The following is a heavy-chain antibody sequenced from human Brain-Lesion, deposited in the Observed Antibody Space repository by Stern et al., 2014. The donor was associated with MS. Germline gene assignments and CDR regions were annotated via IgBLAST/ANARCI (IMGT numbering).Heavy chain of an antibody. D-gene: IGHD2-2*01. J-gene: IGHJ6*02. CDR3: ARGRVVPGFQYYATDV. CDR1: GGSISSGGYY. V-gene: IGHV4-61*02. CDR2: IFNSGST. Sequence: QLQLQESGPGLVKPSQTLSLSCTVSGGSISSGGYYWSWIRQPAGKGLEWIGRIFNSGSTSYNPPPKGRAPKSIAPPKNQFPLRLNPMTAADTAVYYCARGRVVPGFQYYATDVWGQGTTVIVSS.